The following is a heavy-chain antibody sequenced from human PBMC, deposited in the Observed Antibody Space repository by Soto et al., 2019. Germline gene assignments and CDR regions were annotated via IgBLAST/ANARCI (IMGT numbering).Heavy chain of an antibody. D-gene: IGHD2-2*01. CDR3: ARGRIVVVPAARHNWFDP. V-gene: IGHV4-34*01. Sequence: QVQLQQWGAGLLKPSETLSLTCAVYGGSFSGYYWSWIRQPPGKGLGWIGEINHSGSTNYNPSLKSRVTISVDTSKNQFSLKLSSVTAADTAVYYCARGRIVVVPAARHNWFDPWGQGTLVTVSS. CDR2: INHSGST. J-gene: IGHJ5*02. CDR1: GGSFSGYY.